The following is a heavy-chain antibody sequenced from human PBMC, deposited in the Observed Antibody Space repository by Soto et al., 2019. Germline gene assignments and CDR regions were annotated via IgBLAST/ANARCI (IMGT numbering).Heavy chain of an antibody. Sequence: PGGSLRLSCAASGFTFSSYWMHWVRQAPGKGLVWVSRINSDESSTYYADSVKGRFTISRDNSKNTLYLQMNSLRAEDTAVYYCARELSAYSSYAQYYYYYGMDVWGQGTTVTVSS. J-gene: IGHJ6*02. D-gene: IGHD6-13*01. CDR3: ARELSAYSSYAQYYYYYGMDV. V-gene: IGHV3-74*01. CDR2: INSDESST. CDR1: GFTFSSYW.